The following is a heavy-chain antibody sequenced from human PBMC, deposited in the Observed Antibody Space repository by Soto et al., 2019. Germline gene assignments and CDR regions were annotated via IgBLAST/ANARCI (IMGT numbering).Heavy chain of an antibody. J-gene: IGHJ4*02. D-gene: IGHD1-26*01. Sequence: PGGSLRLSCAASGFTFDDYAMHWVRQAPGKGLEWVSGISWNSGSIGYADSVKGRFTISRDNAKNSLYLQMNSLRAEDTALYYCAKDTQWEPAASVSDYWGQGTLVTVSS. CDR1: GFTFDDYA. V-gene: IGHV3-9*01. CDR2: ISWNSGSI. CDR3: AKDTQWEPAASVSDY.